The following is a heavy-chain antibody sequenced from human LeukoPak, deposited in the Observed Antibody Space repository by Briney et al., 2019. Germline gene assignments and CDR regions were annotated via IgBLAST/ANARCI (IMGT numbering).Heavy chain of an antibody. CDR3: AKFGKRWLQLHAYYFDY. CDR1: GFTFSSYG. V-gene: IGHV3-30*18. Sequence: GGSLRLSCAASGFTFSSYGMHWVRQAPGKGLEWVAVISYDGSNKYYADSVKGRFTISRDNSKNTLYLQMNSLRAEDTAVYYCAKFGKRWLQLHAYYFDYWGQGTLVTVSS. D-gene: IGHD5-24*01. J-gene: IGHJ4*02. CDR2: ISYDGSNK.